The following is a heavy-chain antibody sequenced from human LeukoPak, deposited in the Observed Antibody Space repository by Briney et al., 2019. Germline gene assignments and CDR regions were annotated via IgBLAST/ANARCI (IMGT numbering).Heavy chain of an antibody. D-gene: IGHD1-26*01. CDR2: ISSGGTYI. Sequence: PGGSLRLSCAASGFTFSSFTMNWVRQAPGKGLEWVSSISSGGTYISYADSVKGRFTISRDNAKNSLYLQMNSLRAEDTAVYYCAREGAGYYFDYWGQGTLVTVSS. CDR3: AREGAGYYFDY. V-gene: IGHV3-21*01. J-gene: IGHJ4*02. CDR1: GFTFSSFT.